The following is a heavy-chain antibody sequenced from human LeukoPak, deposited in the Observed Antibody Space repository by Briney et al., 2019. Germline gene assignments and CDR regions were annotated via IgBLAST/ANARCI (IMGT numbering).Heavy chain of an antibody. D-gene: IGHD3-10*01. CDR2: IKQDGSEK. V-gene: IGHV3-7*01. CDR1: GFTFSDYW. J-gene: IGHJ4*02. Sequence: GGSLRLSCAASGFTFSDYWMTWFRQSPGKGLEWVAIIKQDGSEKYYLDSVKGRFTISGDNAKNSLYLQMSSLRAEDTAVYYCARSRGVNWGQGTLVTVSS. CDR3: ARSRGVN.